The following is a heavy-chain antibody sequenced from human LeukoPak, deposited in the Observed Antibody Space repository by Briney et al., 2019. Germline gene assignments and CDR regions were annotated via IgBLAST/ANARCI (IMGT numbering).Heavy chain of an antibody. J-gene: IGHJ4*02. CDR1: GGSISSDY. CDR2: IYDSGST. Sequence: PSETQSLTCTVSGGSISSDYWSWIRQPPGKGLEWIGYIYDSGSTNYNPSLKSRVSISVDTSKNQISLKLSSVTAADTAVYYCARHVGGGWENFDYWGQGTLVTVSS. CDR3: ARHVGGGWENFDY. V-gene: IGHV4-59*08. D-gene: IGHD1-26*01.